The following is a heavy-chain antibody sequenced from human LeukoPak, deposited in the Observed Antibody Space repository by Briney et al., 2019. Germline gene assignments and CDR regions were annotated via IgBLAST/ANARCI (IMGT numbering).Heavy chain of an antibody. J-gene: IGHJ4*02. CDR3: ARGRPYYYDSSGYFD. Sequence: ASVKVSCKASGYTFTGYYMHWVRQAPGQGLEWMGRINPNSGGTNYAQKFQGRVTMTRDTSISTAYMELSRLRSDDTAVYYCARGRPYYYDSSGYFDWGQGTLVTVSS. D-gene: IGHD3-22*01. V-gene: IGHV1-2*06. CDR2: INPNSGGT. CDR1: GYTFTGYY.